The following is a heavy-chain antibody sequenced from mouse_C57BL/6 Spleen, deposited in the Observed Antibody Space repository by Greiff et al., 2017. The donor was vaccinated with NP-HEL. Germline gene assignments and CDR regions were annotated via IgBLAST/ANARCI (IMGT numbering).Heavy chain of an antibody. CDR2: INPNYGTT. Sequence: EVQLQQSGPELVKPGASVKISCKASGYSFTDYNMNWVKQSNGKSLEWIGVINPNYGTTSYNQKFKGKATLTVDQSSSTAYIQLNSLTSEDSAVYYCARGVRAAQATWFDYWGQGTTLTVSS. CDR1: GYSFTDYN. J-gene: IGHJ2*01. D-gene: IGHD3-2*02. CDR3: ARGVRAAQATWFDY. V-gene: IGHV1-39*01.